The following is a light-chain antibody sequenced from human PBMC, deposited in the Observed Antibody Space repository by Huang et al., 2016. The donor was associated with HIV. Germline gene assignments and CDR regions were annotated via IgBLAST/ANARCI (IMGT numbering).Light chain of an antibody. CDR1: QYISSDY. J-gene: IGKJ4*01. Sequence: EVVLTQSPGTLSLSLGERATLSCRASQYISSDYLAWYQQRPGLAPRLRSYGASNRATGIPDRFSGSGSGTDFTLTITGLEPEDSAVYYCQQYGSPLTFGGGTKIEI. CDR2: GAS. CDR3: QQYGSPLT. V-gene: IGKV3-20*01.